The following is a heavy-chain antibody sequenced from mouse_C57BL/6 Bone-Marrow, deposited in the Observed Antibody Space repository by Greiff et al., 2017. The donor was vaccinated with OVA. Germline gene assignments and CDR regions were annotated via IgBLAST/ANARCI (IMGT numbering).Heavy chain of an antibody. CDR1: GFSLTSYA. CDR3: ASSYYGSTWFAY. Sequence: VQLVESGPGLVAPSQSLSLTCTVSGFSLTSYAISWVRQPPGTGLEWLGVIWTGGGTNYNSAPKSRLSISKDNSKSQVFLKMNSLQTEDTARDYCASSYYGSTWFAYWGQGTLVTVSA. J-gene: IGHJ3*01. D-gene: IGHD1-1*01. V-gene: IGHV2-9-1*01. CDR2: IWTGGGT.